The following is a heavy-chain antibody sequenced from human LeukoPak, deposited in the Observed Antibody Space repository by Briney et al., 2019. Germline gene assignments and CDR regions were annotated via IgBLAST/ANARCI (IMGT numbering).Heavy chain of an antibody. V-gene: IGHV1-2*02. CDR2: INPKSDGT. Sequence: ASVKVSCKASGYTFTSYDINWVRQAPGQGLEWMGWINPKSDGTKYAQNFQGRVTMTRDTSISTAYMELSRLRSDDMAVYYCARADYDYVWGSYRQYYFDYWGQGTLVTVSS. CDR3: ARADYDYVWGSYRQYYFDY. D-gene: IGHD3-16*02. CDR1: GYTFTSYD. J-gene: IGHJ4*02.